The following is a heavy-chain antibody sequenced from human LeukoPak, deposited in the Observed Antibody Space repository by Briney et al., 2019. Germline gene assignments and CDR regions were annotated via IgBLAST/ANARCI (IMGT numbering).Heavy chain of an antibody. CDR2: IYSGGST. D-gene: IGHD5-18*01. CDR1: GFIVSSNY. V-gene: IGHV3-53*01. CDR3: ARARGYSYGCDY. Sequence: GGSLRPSCAASGFIVSSNYMSWVCQAPGKGLEWVSVIYSGGSTYYADSVEGRFTISRDNSKNTLYLQMNSLRVEDTAVYYCARARGYSYGCDYWGQGTLVTVSS. J-gene: IGHJ4*02.